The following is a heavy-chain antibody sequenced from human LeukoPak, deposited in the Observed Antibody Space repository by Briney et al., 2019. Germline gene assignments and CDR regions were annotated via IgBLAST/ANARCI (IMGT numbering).Heavy chain of an antibody. CDR3: ASSRTKRITMVRGVREYYYGMDV. J-gene: IGHJ6*02. CDR1: GYTFTSYA. CDR2: INAGNGNT. D-gene: IGHD3-10*01. V-gene: IGHV1-3*01. Sequence: GASVKVSCKASGYTFTSYAMHWVRQAPGQRLEWMGWINAGNGNTKYSQKFQGRVTITRDTSASTADMELSSLRSEDTAVYYCASSRTKRITMVRGVREYYYGMDVWGQGTTVTVSS.